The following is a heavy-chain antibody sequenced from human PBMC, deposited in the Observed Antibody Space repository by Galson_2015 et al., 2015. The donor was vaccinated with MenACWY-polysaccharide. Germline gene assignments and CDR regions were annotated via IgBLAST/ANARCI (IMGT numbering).Heavy chain of an antibody. V-gene: IGHV3-74*01. CDR3: ARDPHCGAGCSIHDAFDA. D-gene: IGHD2-21*02. CDR1: GFTFGTYW. Sequence: SLRLSCAASGFTFGTYWVHWVRHAPGEGLVWVSRINTDGSSTSYADSVKGRFTVSRDNAKNTVYLQMNSLRAEDTAVYYCARDPHCGAGCSIHDAFDAWGQGTKVTVSS. J-gene: IGHJ3*01. CDR2: INTDGSST.